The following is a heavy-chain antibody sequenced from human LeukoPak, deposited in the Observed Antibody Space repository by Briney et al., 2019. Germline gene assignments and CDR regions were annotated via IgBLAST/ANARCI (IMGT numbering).Heavy chain of an antibody. CDR3: SRESGAFSPFGY. V-gene: IGHV4-4*02. CDR1: GGSISSTNW. D-gene: IGHD1-26*01. Sequence: SGTLSLICGVSGGSISSTNWYSWVRQPPGQGLQWIGEISLSGLTNYNPSLKSRVTMSLDKSKNLLSLTLTSVTAADTAVYYCSRESGAFSPFGYWGQGTLVTVTS. J-gene: IGHJ4*02. CDR2: ISLSGLT.